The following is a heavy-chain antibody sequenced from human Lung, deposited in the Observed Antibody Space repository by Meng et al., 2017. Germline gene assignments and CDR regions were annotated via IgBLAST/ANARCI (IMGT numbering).Heavy chain of an antibody. CDR2: INPKSGDT. V-gene: IGHV1-2*06. CDR1: GYNFPDYY. CDR3: ARDEDISAAGKLFGDY. Sequence: QAELVHHGAEVKKPGASVKVSCKPSGYNFPDYYIHWVRRAPGQGLEWMGRINPKSGDTHYAQKFQARVTMTGDTSISTAYMELSGLRSDDTAMYYCARDEDISAAGKLFGDYWGQGTLVTVSS. J-gene: IGHJ4*02. D-gene: IGHD6-25*01.